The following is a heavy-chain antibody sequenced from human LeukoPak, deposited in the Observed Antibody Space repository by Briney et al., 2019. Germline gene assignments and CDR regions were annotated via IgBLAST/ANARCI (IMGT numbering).Heavy chain of an antibody. V-gene: IGHV4-61*10. J-gene: IGHJ3*02. CDR3: ASQLLRNDAFDI. Sequence: SETLSLTCTVSGGSISSGSYYWSWIRQPAGKGLEWIGYIYYSGSTNYNPSLKSRVTISVDTSKNQFSLKLSSVTAADTAVYYCASQLLRNDAFDIWGQGTMVTVSS. CDR2: IYYSGST. D-gene: IGHD2-2*01. CDR1: GGSISSGSYY.